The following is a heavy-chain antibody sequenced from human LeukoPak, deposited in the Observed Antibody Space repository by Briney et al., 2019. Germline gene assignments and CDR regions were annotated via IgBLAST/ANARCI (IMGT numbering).Heavy chain of an antibody. CDR3: ARVDTAMVIDY. V-gene: IGHV3-53*01. J-gene: IGHJ4*02. CDR1: GFTVSSNY. CDR2: IYSGGST. Sequence: GGSLRLSCAASGFTVSSNYMGWVRQAPGKGLEWVSVIYSGGSTYYADSVKGRFTISRDNSKNTLFLQMNSLRAEDTAVYYCARVDTAMVIDYWGQGTLVTVSS. D-gene: IGHD5-18*01.